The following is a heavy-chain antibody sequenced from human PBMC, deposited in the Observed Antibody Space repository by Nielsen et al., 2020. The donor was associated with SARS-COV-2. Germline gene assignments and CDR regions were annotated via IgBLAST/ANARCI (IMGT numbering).Heavy chain of an antibody. CDR2: ISWNSGSI. Sequence: GGSLRLSCAASGFTFDDYAMHWVRQAPGKGLEWVSGISWNSGSIGYADSVKGRFTISRDDAKNSLYLQMNSLRAEDTAVYYCARHGAHDYGEDDAFDIWGQGTMVTVSS. J-gene: IGHJ3*02. CDR3: ARHGAHDYGEDDAFDI. V-gene: IGHV3-9*01. CDR1: GFTFDDYA. D-gene: IGHD4-17*01.